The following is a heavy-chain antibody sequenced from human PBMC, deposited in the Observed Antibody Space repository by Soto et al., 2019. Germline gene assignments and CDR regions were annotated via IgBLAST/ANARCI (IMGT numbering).Heavy chain of an antibody. Sequence: QVQLVQSGSEVRKPGSSVKVSCTASGGPFSRYTLSWVRQAPGQGPEWMAGIVPILGTANYAQKFQGRIRVAADESTNTAYMELSSLTSDDTALDVCARGGVRRTTYCVYWGQGTLVTVSS. V-gene: IGHV1-69*01. CDR1: GGPFSRYT. CDR3: ARGGVRRTTYCVY. CDR2: IVPILGTA. D-gene: IGHD2-2*01. J-gene: IGHJ4*02.